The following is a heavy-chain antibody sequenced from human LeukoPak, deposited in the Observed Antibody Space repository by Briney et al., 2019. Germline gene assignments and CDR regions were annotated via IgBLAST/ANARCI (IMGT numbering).Heavy chain of an antibody. CDR1: GFTFCDHI. CDR2: VSGSGSTV. J-gene: IGHJ4*02. V-gene: IGHV3-48*01. Sequence: GGSLGLSCAASGFTFCDHIMNWVRQLPGKRLEWVAYVSGSGSTVYYADSVKGRFTVSRDNGKSSLYLQMNSLRVEDTALYYCVRQFASWGQGTLVTVSS. CDR3: VRQFAS.